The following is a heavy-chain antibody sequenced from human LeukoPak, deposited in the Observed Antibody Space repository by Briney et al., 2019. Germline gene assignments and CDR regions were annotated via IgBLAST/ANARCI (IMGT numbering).Heavy chain of an antibody. V-gene: IGHV3-33*01. Sequence: GGSLRLSCAASGFTFSSYGMHWVRQAPGKGLEWVAVIWYDGSNKYYADSVKGRFTISRDNSKNTLYLQTNSLRAEDTAVYYCASGFQYYFDYWGQGTLVTVSS. J-gene: IGHJ4*02. CDR3: ASGFQYYFDY. D-gene: IGHD3-3*01. CDR1: GFTFSSYG. CDR2: IWYDGSNK.